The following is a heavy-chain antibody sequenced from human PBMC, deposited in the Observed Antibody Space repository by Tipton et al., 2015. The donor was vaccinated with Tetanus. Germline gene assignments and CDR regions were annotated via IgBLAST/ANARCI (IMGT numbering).Heavy chain of an antibody. CDR2: IYYSGTT. CDR3: ARTPDYYYGMDV. V-gene: IGHV4-30-4*01. CDR1: GGSIISADHY. Sequence: TLSLTCTVSGGSIISADHYWSWIRQPPGKGLEWIGYIYYSGTTNYNPSLKSRVTISTDKSKNQVSLRLNSVTAADTAVYFCARTPDYYYGMDVWGQGTTVTVSS. J-gene: IGHJ6*02.